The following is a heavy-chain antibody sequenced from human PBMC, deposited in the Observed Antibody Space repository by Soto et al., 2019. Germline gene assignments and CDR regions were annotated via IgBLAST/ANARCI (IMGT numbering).Heavy chain of an antibody. CDR1: GFTFSSYE. CDR3: ARDQYSGWTTYYYGMDV. D-gene: IGHD6-19*01. V-gene: IGHV3-48*03. Sequence: GGSLRLSCAASGFTFSSYEMNWVRQAPGKGLEWVSYISSSGSTIYYADSVKGRFTISRDNAKNSLYLQMNSLRAEDTAVYYCARDQYSGWTTYYYGMDVWGQGTTVTVSS. J-gene: IGHJ6*02. CDR2: ISSSGSTI.